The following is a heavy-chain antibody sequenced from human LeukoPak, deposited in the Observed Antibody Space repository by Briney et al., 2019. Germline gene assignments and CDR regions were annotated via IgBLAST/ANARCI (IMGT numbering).Heavy chain of an antibody. D-gene: IGHD6-19*01. Sequence: PSETLSLTCTVSGGSISSYYWSWIRQPPGKGLEWIGYIYYTGSTNYNPSLKSRVTILVDTSKNQFSLKLSSVTAADTAVYYCAREDVAVAAGSAFDIWGQGTMVTVSS. CDR1: GGSISSYY. J-gene: IGHJ3*02. V-gene: IGHV4-59*01. CDR2: IYYTGST. CDR3: AREDVAVAAGSAFDI.